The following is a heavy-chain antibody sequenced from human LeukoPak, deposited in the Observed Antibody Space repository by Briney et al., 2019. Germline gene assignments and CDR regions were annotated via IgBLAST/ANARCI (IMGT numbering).Heavy chain of an antibody. Sequence: GGSLRLSCAASGFTFSSYGMHWVRQAPGKGLEWVAVISYDGSNKYCADSVKGRFTISRDNSKNTLYLQMNSLRAEDTAVYYCAKTYYYDSSVPDYWGQGTLVTVSS. CDR2: ISYDGSNK. V-gene: IGHV3-30*18. CDR3: AKTYYYDSSVPDY. D-gene: IGHD3-22*01. J-gene: IGHJ4*02. CDR1: GFTFSSYG.